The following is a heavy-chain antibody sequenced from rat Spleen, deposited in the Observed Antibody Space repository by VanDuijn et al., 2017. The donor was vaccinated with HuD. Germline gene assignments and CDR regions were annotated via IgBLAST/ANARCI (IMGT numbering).Heavy chain of an antibody. CDR2: ISYDGSST. CDR1: GFTFSNFD. V-gene: IGHV5-20*01. CDR3: TTGGD. Sequence: EVQLVESGGGLVRPGGSLKLSCSVSGFTFSNFDMAWVRQAPTKGLEWVSSISYDGSSTYYRDSVKGRFTISRDNAKSTLYLQMDSLRSEDTATYYCTTGGDWGQGVMVTVSS. J-gene: IGHJ2*01.